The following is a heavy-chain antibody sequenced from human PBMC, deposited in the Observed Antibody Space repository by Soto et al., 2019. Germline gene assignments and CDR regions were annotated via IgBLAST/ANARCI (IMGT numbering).Heavy chain of an antibody. V-gene: IGHV3-33*01. CDR1: GFTFSSYG. D-gene: IGHD6-19*01. Sequence: QVQLVESGGGVVQPGRSLRLSCAASGFTFSSYGMHWVRQAPGKGLEWVAVIWYDGSNKYYADSVKGRFTISRDNSKNTLYMQMNSLRAEDMAVYYCARDRIAVAGTEVDYWGQGTLVTVSS. J-gene: IGHJ4*02. CDR2: IWYDGSNK. CDR3: ARDRIAVAGTEVDY.